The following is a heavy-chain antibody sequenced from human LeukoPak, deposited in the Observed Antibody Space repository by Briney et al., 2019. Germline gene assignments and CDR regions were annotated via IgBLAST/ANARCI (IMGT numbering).Heavy chain of an antibody. V-gene: IGHV4-4*02. CDR2: VNLQGST. Sequence: SETLSLTCGVSGGSISNTNWWTWVRQPPGKGLEWIGEVNLQGSTNYNPSLKSRVAIPVDKSENHSSLKLTSATAADTAVYYCAREGGPYRPLDYSGQGTLVTVAS. CDR1: GGSISNTNW. J-gene: IGHJ4*02. CDR3: AREGGPYRPLDY.